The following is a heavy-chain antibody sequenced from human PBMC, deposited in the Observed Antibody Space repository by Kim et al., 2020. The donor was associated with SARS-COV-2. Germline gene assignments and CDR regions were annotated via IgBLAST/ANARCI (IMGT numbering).Heavy chain of an antibody. CDR2: IYHSGST. J-gene: IGHJ4*02. CDR3: AREYYDILTGYRPTYYFDY. Sequence: SETLSLTCAVSGGSISSSNWWSWVRQPPGKGLEWIGEIYHSGSTNYNPSLKSRVTISVDKSKNQFSLKLSSVTAADTAVYYCAREYYDILTGYRPTYYFDYWGQGTLVTVSS. V-gene: IGHV4-4*02. D-gene: IGHD3-9*01. CDR1: GGSISSSNW.